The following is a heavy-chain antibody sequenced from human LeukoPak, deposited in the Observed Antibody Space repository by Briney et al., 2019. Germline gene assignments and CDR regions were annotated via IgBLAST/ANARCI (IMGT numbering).Heavy chain of an antibody. Sequence: GGSLRLSCAASGFPFSSYSMNWVRQAPGKGLEWVSSISSSSYIYYADSVKGRFTISRDNAKNSLYLQMNSLRAEDTAVYYCARAEYGSGSYGYWGQGTLVTVSS. V-gene: IGHV3-21*01. CDR3: ARAEYGSGSYGY. CDR1: GFPFSSYS. J-gene: IGHJ4*02. D-gene: IGHD3-10*01. CDR2: ISSSSYI.